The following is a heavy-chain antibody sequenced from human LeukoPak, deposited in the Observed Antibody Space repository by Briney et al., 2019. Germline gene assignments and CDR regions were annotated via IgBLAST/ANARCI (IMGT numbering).Heavy chain of an antibody. J-gene: IGHJ4*02. CDR1: GFPFSNGW. D-gene: IGHD3-10*01. CDR3: AKGGSGSYPY. V-gene: IGHV3-23*01. Sequence: GGSLRLSCAASGFPFSNGWMTWVRQAPGKGLEWVSGISGSGGSTYYADSVKGRFTISRDNSKNTLYLQMNSLRAEDTATYYCAKGGSGSYPYWGQGTLVTVSS. CDR2: ISGSGGST.